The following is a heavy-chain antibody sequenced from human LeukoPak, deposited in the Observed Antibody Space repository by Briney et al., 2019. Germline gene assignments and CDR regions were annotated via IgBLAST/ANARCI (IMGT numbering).Heavy chain of an antibody. CDR2: ISSSSSYI. D-gene: IGHD2-15*01. CDR3: ARVGMGTYSGDH. Sequence: GGSLRLSCAASGFTFSSYSMNWVRQAPGKGLEWVSSISSSSSYIYYADSVKGRFTISRDNAKNSLYLQMNSLRGEDTAVYYCARVGMGTYSGDHWGQGTLVTVSS. V-gene: IGHV3-21*01. J-gene: IGHJ4*02. CDR1: GFTFSSYS.